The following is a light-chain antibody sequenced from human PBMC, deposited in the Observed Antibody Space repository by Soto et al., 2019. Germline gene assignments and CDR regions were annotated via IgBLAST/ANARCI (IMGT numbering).Light chain of an antibody. J-gene: IGKJ1*01. V-gene: IGKV1-8*01. Sequence: AIRMTQSPSSFSASTGDRVTVTCRASQAISSYVAWYQQKPGKAPKLLIYGASTLQSGVPSRFSGSGSGTEFTLTISCLQSEDFATYYCQQYYSNPRTFGQGTKVEIK. CDR1: QAISSY. CDR2: GAS. CDR3: QQYYSNPRT.